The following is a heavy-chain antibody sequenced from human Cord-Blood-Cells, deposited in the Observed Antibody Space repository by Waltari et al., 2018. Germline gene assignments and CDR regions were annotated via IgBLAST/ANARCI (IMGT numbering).Heavy chain of an antibody. CDR1: GYSISRGYY. V-gene: IGHV4-38-2*01. CDR3: ARSEFGGVIDY. Sequence: QVQLQESGPGLVKPSETLSLTCAVSGYSISRGYYWGWVRQPPGKGLEWIGGLYHSGSTYSNPSLKSRVTISVDTSKNQFSLKLSSVTAADTAVYYCARSEFGGVIDYWGQGTLVTVSS. D-gene: IGHD3-16*01. J-gene: IGHJ4*02. CDR2: LYHSGST.